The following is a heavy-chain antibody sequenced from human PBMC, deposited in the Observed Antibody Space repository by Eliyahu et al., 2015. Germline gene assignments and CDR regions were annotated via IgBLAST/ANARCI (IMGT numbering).Heavy chain of an antibody. CDR3: ATYSGSYSYDH. J-gene: IGHJ4*02. CDR1: GFIFTNAX. CDR2: IKSETVGGTI. Sequence: EVQLVXSGGTLVKPGESLXLSCVASGFIFTNAXMXWVRQTPGKGLEWVGRIKSETVGGTIDYAAPLKGRFTISRDDSKNTLYLQMNSLKTEDTAVYYCATYSGSYSYDHWGQGTLVTVSS. V-gene: IGHV3-15*02. D-gene: IGHD1-26*01.